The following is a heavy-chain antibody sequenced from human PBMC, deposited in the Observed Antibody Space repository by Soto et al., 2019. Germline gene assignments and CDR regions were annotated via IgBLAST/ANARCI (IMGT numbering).Heavy chain of an antibody. J-gene: IGHJ4*02. V-gene: IGHV3-30*03. CDR3: PEGGGAQKFPPCY. CDR2: ISYDGGDR. D-gene: IGHD1-26*01. CDR1: GFTFGNYG. Sequence: QVQLVESGGGVVPPGRSLRLSCAGSGFTFGNYGMHWLRQAPGKGLEWLTVISYDGGDRYYADSVKGRFAISRDNSKKALIPQEDSPGIKELGVYLLPEGGGAQKFPPCYWGQGIQGNGSS.